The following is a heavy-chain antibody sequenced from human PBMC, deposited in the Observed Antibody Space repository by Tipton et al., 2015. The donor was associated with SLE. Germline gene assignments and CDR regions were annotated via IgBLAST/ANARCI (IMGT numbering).Heavy chain of an antibody. D-gene: IGHD5-18*01. V-gene: IGHV4-59*08. J-gene: IGHJ2*01. Sequence: LRLSCTVSGDSVSSSYWSWIRQPPGKGLEWIGYIYNSGSINYNPSLKSRVTISVDASKNQLSLKLSSVTAADTAVYYCARQVDAAVVGSWNFAFWGRGTLVTVSS. CDR2: IYNSGSI. CDR1: GDSVSSSY. CDR3: ARQVDAAVVGSWNFAF.